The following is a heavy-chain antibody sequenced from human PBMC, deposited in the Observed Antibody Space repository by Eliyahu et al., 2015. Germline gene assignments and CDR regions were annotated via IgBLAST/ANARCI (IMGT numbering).Heavy chain of an antibody. D-gene: IGHD2-2*01. J-gene: IGHJ4*02. V-gene: IGHV4-61*02. Sequence: QVRLQDSGPRLVKPSQTLXLTCSXSXDSITTPAYYCSWIRQPAGKGLEWIGRIYTAGTTQYNPSLKSRVTMSLDTSKTQFSLNVTSMTAADTAVXYCAYSTSWYAIDSWAQGTLVTVSS. CDR2: IYTAGTT. CDR1: XDSITTPAYY. CDR3: AYSTSWYAIDS.